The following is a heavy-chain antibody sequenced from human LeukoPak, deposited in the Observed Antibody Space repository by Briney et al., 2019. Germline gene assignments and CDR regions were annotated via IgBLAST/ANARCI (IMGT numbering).Heavy chain of an antibody. V-gene: IGHV1-46*01. Sequence: GSLKVSCKASGYTFTSYYMHWVRQAPGQGLEWMGIINTTGGSTSYAQKFQGRVTMTRDTSTSTVYMELSSLRSEDTAVYYCARGGPLYSYGPSYYYSYGMDVWGQGTTVTVSS. J-gene: IGHJ6*02. CDR3: ARGGPLYSYGPSYYYSYGMDV. D-gene: IGHD5-18*01. CDR1: GYTFTSYY. CDR2: INTTGGST.